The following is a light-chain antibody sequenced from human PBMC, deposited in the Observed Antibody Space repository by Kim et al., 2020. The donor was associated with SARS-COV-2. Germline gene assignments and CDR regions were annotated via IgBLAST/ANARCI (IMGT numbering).Light chain of an antibody. V-gene: IGLV3-19*01. CDR2: GKN. J-gene: IGLJ3*02. CDR1: SLRSYY. Sequence: AWGQTVRIPCQGDSLRSYYASWYQQKTGQAPVLVIYGKNNRPSGIPDRFSGSSSGNTASLTITGAQAEDEADYYCNSRDSSGNHWVFGGGTQLTVL. CDR3: NSRDSSGNHWV.